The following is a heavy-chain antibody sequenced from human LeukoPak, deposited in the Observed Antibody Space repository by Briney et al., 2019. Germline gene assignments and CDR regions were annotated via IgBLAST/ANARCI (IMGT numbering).Heavy chain of an antibody. CDR3: ARQGYSAYEILDY. CDR2: IYYSGST. D-gene: IGHD5-12*01. V-gene: IGHV4-59*08. CDR1: GGAISSYY. J-gene: IGHJ4*02. Sequence: SETLSLTCTVSGGAISSYYWSWIRQPPGKGLEWIGYIYYSGSTNYNPSLRSRVTISVDASKNQFSLKLSSVTAADTAVYYCARQGYSAYEILDYWGQGTLVTVSS.